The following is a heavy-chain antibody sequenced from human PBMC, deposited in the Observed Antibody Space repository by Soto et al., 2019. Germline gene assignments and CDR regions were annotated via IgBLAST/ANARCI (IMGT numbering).Heavy chain of an antibody. D-gene: IGHD3-3*01. CDR2: IPYSGIS. J-gene: IGHJ4*02. CDR1: GGPVSSGGYY. CDR3: DRGNWNFDS. V-gene: IGHV4-39*01. Sequence: QLQLQEPGPGLVKPSETLSLLCNVSGGPVSSGGYYWAWIRQPPGKGLEWIASIPYSGISYYNPYRKNIILIARDTSKNQFSLKLNSVTAPDTAVYYCDRGNWNFDSWGQGTLVTVSS.